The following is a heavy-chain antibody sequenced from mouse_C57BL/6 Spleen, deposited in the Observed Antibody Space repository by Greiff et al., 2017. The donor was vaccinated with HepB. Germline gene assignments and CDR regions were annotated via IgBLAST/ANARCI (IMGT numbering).Heavy chain of an antibody. D-gene: IGHD3-3*01. Sequence: EVQVVESGGGLVKPGGSLKLSCAASGFTFSDYGMHWVRQAPEKGLEWVAYISSGSSTIYYADTVKGRFTISRDNAKNTLFLQMTSLRSEDTAMYYCARTGRGDFYYYAMDYWGQGTSVTVSS. CDR2: ISSGSSTI. J-gene: IGHJ4*01. CDR1: GFTFSDYG. CDR3: ARTGRGDFYYYAMDY. V-gene: IGHV5-17*01.